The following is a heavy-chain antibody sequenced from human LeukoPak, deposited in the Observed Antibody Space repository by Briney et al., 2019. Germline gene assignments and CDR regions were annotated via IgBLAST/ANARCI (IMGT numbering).Heavy chain of an antibody. Sequence: ASVKVSCKASGGTFSSYAISRVRQAPGQGLEWMGWISGYNGNTNYAQKFQGRVTMTTDTSTSTVYMELRSLRSDDTAVYYCARDDNYGSGQPDDWGQGTLVTVSS. CDR3: ARDDNYGSGQPDD. D-gene: IGHD3-10*01. CDR1: GGTFSSYA. J-gene: IGHJ4*02. V-gene: IGHV1-18*01. CDR2: ISGYNGNT.